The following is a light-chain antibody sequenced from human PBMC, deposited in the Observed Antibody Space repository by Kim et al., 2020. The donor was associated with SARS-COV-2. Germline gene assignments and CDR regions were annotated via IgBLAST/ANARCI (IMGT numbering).Light chain of an antibody. J-gene: IGLJ1*01. Sequence: PGQSVAFSCSGTSSDFGTYNYVSWYQQHPGKAPKLMIFEVTKRPSGVPDRFSASMSGNTASLTISGLQPEDEADYYCTSHANNNYIFGTGTKVTVL. CDR2: EVT. CDR1: SSDFGTYNY. CDR3: TSHANNNYI. V-gene: IGLV2-8*01.